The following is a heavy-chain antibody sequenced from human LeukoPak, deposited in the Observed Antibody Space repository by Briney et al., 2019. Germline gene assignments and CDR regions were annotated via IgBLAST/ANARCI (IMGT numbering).Heavy chain of an antibody. CDR2: ISGSGGST. Sequence: PGGSLRLSCAASGFTFSSYAMSWVRQAPGKGLEWVSGISGSGGSTYYADSVMGRFTISRDNSKNTLYLQMNSLRAEDTAVYYCARGPSGYHNTGGQGTLVTVSS. D-gene: IGHD5-12*01. CDR3: ARGPSGYHNT. J-gene: IGHJ4*02. V-gene: IGHV3-23*01. CDR1: GFTFSSYA.